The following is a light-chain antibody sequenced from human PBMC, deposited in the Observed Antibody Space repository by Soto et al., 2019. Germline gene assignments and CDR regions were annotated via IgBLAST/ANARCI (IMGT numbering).Light chain of an antibody. J-gene: IGKJ1*01. CDR2: GAS. Sequence: EIVLAYSRATRSVSPRESATLPCRATRSVSSYLAWYQQKPGQAPRLLIYGASTTATGIPARFSGSGTGTEFTLTISSLQCEDFALYYCQQSYSCTRTFGQGTKVDIK. CDR3: QQSYSCTRT. V-gene: IGKV3-15*01. CDR1: RSVSSY.